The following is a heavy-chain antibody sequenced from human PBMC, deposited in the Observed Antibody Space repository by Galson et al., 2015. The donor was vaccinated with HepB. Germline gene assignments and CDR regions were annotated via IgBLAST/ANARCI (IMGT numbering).Heavy chain of an antibody. V-gene: IGHV4-4*09. CDR3: ARSSGGSTSTYFFYPLAV. CDR1: GDSMRIYF. CDR2: IFSNGKT. J-gene: IGHJ6*02. Sequence: SEPLSLTCIISGDSMRIYFWNWVRQSPGKGLEWIGNIFSNGKTNYNPSLESRVTMSIDTFHNQVFLNLTSMTAADTAVYYCARSSGGSTSTYFFYPLAVWGQGATVTVSS. D-gene: IGHD3-10*01.